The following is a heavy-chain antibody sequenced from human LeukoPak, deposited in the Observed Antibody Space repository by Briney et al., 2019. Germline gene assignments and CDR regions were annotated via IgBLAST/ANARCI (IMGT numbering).Heavy chain of an antibody. CDR2: ISSSGGYT. CDR3: ARDWRGTGYFDY. CDR1: GFTFSSYA. V-gene: IGHV3-21*01. D-gene: IGHD1-1*01. J-gene: IGHJ4*02. Sequence: PGGSLRLSCVASGFTFSSYAMNWVRQSPGTGLEWVSSISSSGGYTYYTDSVKGRFTISRDNAKNSLYLQMNSLRAEDTAVYYCARDWRGTGYFDYWGQGTLVTVSS.